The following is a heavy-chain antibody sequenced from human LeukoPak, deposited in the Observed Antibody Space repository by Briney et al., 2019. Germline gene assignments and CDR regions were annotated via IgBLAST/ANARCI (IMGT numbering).Heavy chain of an antibody. D-gene: IGHD3-16*01. CDR1: GGTFSSYA. J-gene: IGHJ6*04. CDR3: AAIGPGPFLDV. CDR2: IIPIFGTA. V-gene: IGHV1-69*13. Sequence: VASVKVSCKASGGTFSSYAISWVRQAPGQGLEWMGGIIPIFGTANYAQKFQGRVTITADESTSTAYMELSSLRSEDTAVYYCAAIGPGPFLDVWGKGTTITISS.